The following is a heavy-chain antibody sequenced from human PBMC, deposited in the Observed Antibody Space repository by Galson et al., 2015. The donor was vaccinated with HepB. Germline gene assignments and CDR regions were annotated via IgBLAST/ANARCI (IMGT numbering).Heavy chain of an antibody. V-gene: IGHV3-23*01. CDR3: ARNQFSSGGYYFDL. J-gene: IGHJ2*01. D-gene: IGHD5-12*01. Sequence: SLRLSCAASGFTFSSYSMSWVRQAPGEGLEWVSCIYSGGGDTYYADSVRGRFTISRDNAKNTLYLQMNSLRAEDAAVYYCARNQFSSGGYYFDLWGRGTLVTVSS. CDR1: GFTFSSYS. CDR2: IYSGGGDT.